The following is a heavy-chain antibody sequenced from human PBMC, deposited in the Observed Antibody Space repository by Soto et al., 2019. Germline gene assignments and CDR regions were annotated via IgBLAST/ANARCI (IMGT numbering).Heavy chain of an antibody. CDR1: GYSFTDYP. CDR3: ARGDSTDCSNGVCSFFYNHDMDV. D-gene: IGHD2-8*01. Sequence: GSSVKVSCKASGYSFTDYPIHWVRQAPGQGLEWLGRINPKSGGTSTAQKFQGWVTMTTDTSISTASMELTRLTSDDTAIYYCARGDSTDCSNGVCSFFYNHDMDVWGQGTTVTVSS. CDR2: INPKSGGT. J-gene: IGHJ6*02. V-gene: IGHV1-2*04.